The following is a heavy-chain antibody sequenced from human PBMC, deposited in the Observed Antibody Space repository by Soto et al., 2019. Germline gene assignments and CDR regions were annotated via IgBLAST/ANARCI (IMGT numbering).Heavy chain of an antibody. CDR2: VSGDSATT. Sequence: EVQLLESGGGLVQPGGSLRLSCAASGFTFSNNAMTWVRQAPGKGLEWVSIVSGDSATTYYADSVKGRFTVSRDNSKNTLYLQLNSLRADDTAVYYCAKVLRAWYFDYWGQGTLVTVSS. V-gene: IGHV3-23*01. CDR1: GFTFSNNA. J-gene: IGHJ4*02. CDR3: AKVLRAWYFDY.